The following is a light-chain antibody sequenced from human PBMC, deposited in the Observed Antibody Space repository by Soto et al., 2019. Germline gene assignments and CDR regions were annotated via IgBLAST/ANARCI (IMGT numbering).Light chain of an antibody. CDR3: MQCSHWPRT. J-gene: IGKJ1*01. Sequence: EAVMTQSPLSLPVTLGQPASISCRSSQSLVNSDGNTYSNWFHQRPGQSPRRLIYKVSNRDSGAPYRFSGSGSGTDFPVRISRVEAEDVGVDYCMQCSHWPRTFGQGTWVEIK. V-gene: IGKV2-30*01. CDR1: QSLVNSDGNTY. CDR2: KVS.